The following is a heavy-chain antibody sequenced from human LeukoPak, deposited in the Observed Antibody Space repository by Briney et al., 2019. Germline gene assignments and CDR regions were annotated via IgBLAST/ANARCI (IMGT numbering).Heavy chain of an antibody. CDR1: GFTFSSYS. CDR2: IISSSSYI. V-gene: IGHV3-21*01. D-gene: IGHD5-18*01. Sequence: GGSLRLSCAASGFTFSSYSMNWVRQAPGKGLEWVSSIISSSSYIYYADSVKGRFTISRDNAKNSLYLQMNSLRAEDTAVYYCARDTAMAEDYYYYMDVWGKGTTVTVSS. J-gene: IGHJ6*03. CDR3: ARDTAMAEDYYYYMDV.